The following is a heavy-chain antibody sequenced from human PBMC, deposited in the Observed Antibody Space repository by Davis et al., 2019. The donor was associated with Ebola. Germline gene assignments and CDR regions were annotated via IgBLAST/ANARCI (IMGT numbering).Heavy chain of an antibody. J-gene: IGHJ4*02. D-gene: IGHD4-23*01. Sequence: GGSLRLSCTTSGFNFGIYEMNWVRQAPGKGLEWIAYISRSGGPTYYADSVKGRSTISRDDAQNSVYLGMNSLRVEDTAIYYCVRDNSYYFDNWGQGTLVTVSS. CDR1: GFNFGIYE. CDR3: VRDNSYYFDN. CDR2: ISRSGGPT. V-gene: IGHV3-48*03.